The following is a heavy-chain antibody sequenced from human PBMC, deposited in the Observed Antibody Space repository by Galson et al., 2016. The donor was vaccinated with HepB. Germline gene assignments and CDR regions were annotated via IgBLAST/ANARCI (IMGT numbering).Heavy chain of an antibody. Sequence: SLRLSCAASGFTFSSYWMHWVRQAPGKGLVWVSRINSDESNTNYADSVKARLTISRDNAKNTLYLQMNSLRAEDTAVYYCARGGGYYYFDYWGQGNLVTVSS. D-gene: IGHD2-21*01. V-gene: IGHV3-74*01. J-gene: IGHJ4*02. CDR1: GFTFSSYW. CDR3: ARGGGYYYFDY. CDR2: INSDESNT.